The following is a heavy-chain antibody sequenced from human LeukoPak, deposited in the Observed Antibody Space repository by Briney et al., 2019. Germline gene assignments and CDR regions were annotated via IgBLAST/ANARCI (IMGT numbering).Heavy chain of an antibody. Sequence: GGSLRLSCAASGFTFSSYWMSWVRQAPGKGLEWVANIKQDGSEKYYVDSVKGRFTISRDNAKNSLYLQMNSLRAEDTAVYYWAGPGYSSSWYYDGPDYWGQGTLVTVSS. D-gene: IGHD6-13*01. J-gene: IGHJ4*02. CDR1: GFTFSSYW. CDR3: AGPGYSSSWYYDGPDY. CDR2: IKQDGSEK. V-gene: IGHV3-7*01.